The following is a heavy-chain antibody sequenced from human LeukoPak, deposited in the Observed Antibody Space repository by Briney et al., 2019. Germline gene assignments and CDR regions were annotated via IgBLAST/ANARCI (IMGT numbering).Heavy chain of an antibody. CDR2: IYSGGST. Sequence: GGSLRLSCAASGFTLSRFAMIWVRQAPGKGLEWVSVIYSGGSTYYADSVKGRFTISRDNSKNTLYLQMNSLRAEDTAVYYCARGGCSSTSCYQSYYYYYYMDVWGKGTTVTVSS. J-gene: IGHJ6*03. CDR1: GFTLSRFA. CDR3: ARGGCSSTSCYQSYYYYYYMDV. D-gene: IGHD2-2*01. V-gene: IGHV3-66*02.